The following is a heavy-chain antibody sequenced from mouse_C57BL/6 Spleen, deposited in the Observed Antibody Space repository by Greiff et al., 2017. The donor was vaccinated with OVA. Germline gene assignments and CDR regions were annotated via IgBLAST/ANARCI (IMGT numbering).Heavy chain of an antibody. CDR1: GFPFSDYF. V-gene: IGHV5-16*01. J-gene: IGHJ2*01. D-gene: IGHD6-1*01. CDR3: AREGPRGYFDY. Sequence: EVTVVESEGGLVQPGSSMKLSCTASGFPFSDYFMALVRPVPEQVLELVANINYDGSSTYYLDSLKSRFIISRDNAKNILYLQRSSLKSEDTATYYCAREGPRGYFDYWGQGTTLTVSS. CDR2: INYDGSST.